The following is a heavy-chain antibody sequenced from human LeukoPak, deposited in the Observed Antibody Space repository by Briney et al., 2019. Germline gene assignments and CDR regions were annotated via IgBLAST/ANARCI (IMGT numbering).Heavy chain of an antibody. D-gene: IGHD6-19*01. CDR2: ISSSSSYI. CDR1: GFTFSSYS. V-gene: IGHV3-21*01. J-gene: IGHJ3*02. Sequence: PGGSLRLSCAASGFTFSSYSMNWVRQAPGKGLEWVSSISSSSSYIYYADSVKGRFTISRDNAKNSLYLQMNSLRAEDTAVYYCARDRYFIAVASDDAFDIWGQGTMVTVSS. CDR3: ARDRYFIAVASDDAFDI.